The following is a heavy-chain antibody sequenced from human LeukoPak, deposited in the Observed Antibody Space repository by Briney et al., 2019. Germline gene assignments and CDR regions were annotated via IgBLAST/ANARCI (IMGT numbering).Heavy chain of an antibody. CDR3: TRGYLGYISGWYMYAI. CDR2: IRSKTYGETT. J-gene: IGHJ3*02. V-gene: IGHV3-49*03. CDR1: GFTFSDHY. Sequence: PGGSLRLSCAASGFTFSDHYMDWFRQAPGKGLEWVGFIRSKTYGETTQYAASVKGRFTISRDDSKSIAYLQMNSLKTEDTAVYYCTRGYLGYISGWYMYAIWGQGTMVTVSS. D-gene: IGHD6-19*01.